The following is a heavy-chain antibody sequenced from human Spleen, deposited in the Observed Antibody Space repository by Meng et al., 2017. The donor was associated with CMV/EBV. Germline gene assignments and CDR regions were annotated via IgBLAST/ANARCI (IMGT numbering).Heavy chain of an antibody. V-gene: IGHV4-39*07. CDR1: GGSISSSSYY. D-gene: IGHD3-10*01. Sequence: TVYGGSISSSSYYWGWIRQPPGKGLEWIGSIYYSGTTYYNPSLKSRVTISVDTSKNQFSLKLSSVTAADTAVYYCARSGSGSLLVDYWGQGTLVTVSS. CDR3: ARSGSGSLLVDY. J-gene: IGHJ4*02. CDR2: IYYSGTT.